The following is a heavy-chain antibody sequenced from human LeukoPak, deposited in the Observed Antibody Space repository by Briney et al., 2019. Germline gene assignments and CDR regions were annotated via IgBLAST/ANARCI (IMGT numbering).Heavy chain of an antibody. CDR3: ARGHDPTVTPL. J-gene: IGHJ3*01. CDR2: INHSGST. V-gene: IGHV4-34*01. CDR1: GVSFSGYY. Sequence: PSETLSLTCAVYGVSFSGYYWSWIRQPPGKGLEWIGEINHSGSTNYNPSLKSRVTISVDTSKNQFSLKLSSVTAADTAVYYCARGHDPTVTPLWGQGTMVTVSS. D-gene: IGHD4-17*01.